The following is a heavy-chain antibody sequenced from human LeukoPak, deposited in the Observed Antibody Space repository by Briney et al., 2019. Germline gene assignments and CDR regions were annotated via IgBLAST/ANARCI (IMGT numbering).Heavy chain of an antibody. CDR2: ISWNSGSI. Sequence: PGRSLRLSCAASGFTFDDYAMHWVRQAPGKGLEWVSGISWNSGSIGYADSVKGRFTISRDNAKNSLYLQMNSLRAEDTALCYCAKSAPSSVAGNFDYWGQGTLVTVSS. CDR3: AKSAPSSVAGNFDY. D-gene: IGHD6-19*01. V-gene: IGHV3-9*01. CDR1: GFTFDDYA. J-gene: IGHJ4*02.